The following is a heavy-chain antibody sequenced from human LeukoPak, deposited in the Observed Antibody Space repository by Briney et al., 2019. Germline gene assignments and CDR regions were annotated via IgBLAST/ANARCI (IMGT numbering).Heavy chain of an antibody. CDR2: IWFDGSNK. D-gene: IGHD5-12*01. V-gene: IGHV3-30*02. Sequence: GGSLRLSCAATGFTFGNYGMHWVRQAPGKGLEWVAVIWFDGSNKDYADSVKGRFTISRDNSKNTLYLQMNSLRAEDTAVYYCAKVDIVATIDAGRLVDYWGQGTLVTVSS. CDR1: GFTFGNYG. CDR3: AKVDIVATIDAGRLVDY. J-gene: IGHJ4*02.